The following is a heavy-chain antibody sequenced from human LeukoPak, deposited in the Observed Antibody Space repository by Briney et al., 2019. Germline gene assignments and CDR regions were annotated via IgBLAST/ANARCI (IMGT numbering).Heavy chain of an antibody. J-gene: IGHJ4*02. CDR1: GGTFSSYA. Sequence: SVKVSCKASGGTFSSYAISWVRQAPGQALEWMGRIIPIFGTANYAQKFQGRVTITTDESTSTAYMELSSLRSEDTAVYYCAREPRGYYGSGSYYNVYFGFDYWGQGTLVTVSS. D-gene: IGHD3-10*01. CDR2: IIPIFGTA. V-gene: IGHV1-69*05. CDR3: AREPRGYYGSGSYYNVYFGFDY.